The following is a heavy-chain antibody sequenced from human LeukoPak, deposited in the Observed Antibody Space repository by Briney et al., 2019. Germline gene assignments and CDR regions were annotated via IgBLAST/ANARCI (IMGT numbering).Heavy chain of an antibody. J-gene: IGHJ4*02. D-gene: IGHD3-16*01. Sequence: ASVKVSCKASGGTFSSYAISWVRQATGQGLEWMGWMNPNSGNTGYAQKFQGRVTMTRNTSISTAYMELSSLRSEDTAVYYCASIKEGGFDYWGQGTLVTVSS. CDR1: GGTFSSYA. V-gene: IGHV1-8*02. CDR2: MNPNSGNT. CDR3: ASIKEGGFDY.